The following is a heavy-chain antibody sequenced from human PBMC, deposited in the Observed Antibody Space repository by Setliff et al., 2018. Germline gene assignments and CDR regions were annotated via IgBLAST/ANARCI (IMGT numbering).Heavy chain of an antibody. CDR2: LYDSGNT. CDR1: GGSISSISYY. V-gene: IGHV4-39*01. D-gene: IGHD2-2*01. CDR3: ASCRYQVPYDY. J-gene: IGHJ4*02. Sequence: LSLTCTVPGGSISSISYYWGWIRQPPGKGLEWIGTLYDSGNTYYNPSLKSRVTISVDTSKNQLSLKLNTVTAADTAVYYCASCRYQVPYDYWGQGTLVTVSS.